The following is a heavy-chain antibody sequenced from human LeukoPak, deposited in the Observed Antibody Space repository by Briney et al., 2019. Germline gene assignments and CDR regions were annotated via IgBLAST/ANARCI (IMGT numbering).Heavy chain of an antibody. CDR3: AREYSSGWLTYYYYYMDV. D-gene: IGHD6-19*01. Sequence: GGSLRLSCAASGFTFSSYWMSWVRQAPGKGLEWVANIKQDGSEKYYVDSVKGRFTISRDNAKNSLYLQMNSLRAEDTAVYYCAREYSSGWLTYYYYYMDVWGKGTTVTVSS. J-gene: IGHJ6*03. V-gene: IGHV3-7*01. CDR1: GFTFSSYW. CDR2: IKQDGSEK.